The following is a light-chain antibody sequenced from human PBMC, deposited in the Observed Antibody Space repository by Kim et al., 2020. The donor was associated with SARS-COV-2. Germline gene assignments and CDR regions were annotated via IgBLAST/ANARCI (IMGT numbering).Light chain of an antibody. J-gene: IGKJ1*01. V-gene: IGKV4-1*01. Sequence: DIVMTQSPDSLAVSLGERATINCKSSQSVLYSSNNKNYLGWYQQKAGQPPKLLISWASTRESGVPDRFSGSGSGTDFTLIISSLQAEDVAVYYCQQYYSTPLTFGQGTKVDIK. CDR3: QQYYSTPLT. CDR1: QSVLYSSNNKNY. CDR2: WAS.